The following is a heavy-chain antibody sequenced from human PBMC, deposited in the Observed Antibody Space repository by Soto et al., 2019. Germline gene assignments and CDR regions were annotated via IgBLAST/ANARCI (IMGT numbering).Heavy chain of an antibody. Sequence: QERLVQSGAELRRPGASVKISCRASGYNFPSSNVNWVRQASGQGPEWLGWMNAANGTAAFARDFQCRITMTRDLSTDTAYLDLGGLSSGDTAMYYCARAVRIGVTGLDLWGPGTFVTVS. V-gene: IGHV1-8*01. CDR2: MNAANGTA. D-gene: IGHD2-21*02. CDR3: ARAVRIGVTGLDL. J-gene: IGHJ5*02. CDR1: GYNFPSSN.